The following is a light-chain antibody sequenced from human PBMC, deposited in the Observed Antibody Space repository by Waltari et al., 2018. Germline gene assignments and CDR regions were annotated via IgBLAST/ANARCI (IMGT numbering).Light chain of an antibody. CDR2: DAS. CDR3: QQSYSPPFT. CDR1: RGIDSY. Sequence: DIQMTQSPSSLSTSVGDRVTITCRASRGIDSYLNWYQQRPGRSPKLLIYDASTLQREVPTRFSGGEIGTDFTLPINNLQPEDVATYFCQQSYSPPFTFGQGTRLEI. V-gene: IGKV1-39*01. J-gene: IGKJ5*01.